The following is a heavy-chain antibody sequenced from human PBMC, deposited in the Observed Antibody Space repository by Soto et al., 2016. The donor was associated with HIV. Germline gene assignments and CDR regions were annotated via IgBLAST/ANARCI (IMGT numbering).Heavy chain of an antibody. D-gene: IGHD1-26*01. J-gene: IGHJ4*02. CDR2: ISGNGRNT. CDR3: TKDLPGRPVGARGRDYFDY. V-gene: IGHV3-23*01. CDR1: GFTFSDHA. Sequence: EVQLLESGGGLVQPGGSLRLSCAASGFTFSDHAMSWVRQTPEKGLEWVSGISGNGRNTHFADSGRFTISRDNSKNTLYLQMNSLRAEDTAVYYCTKDLPGRPVGARGRDYFDYWGQGTLVTVSS.